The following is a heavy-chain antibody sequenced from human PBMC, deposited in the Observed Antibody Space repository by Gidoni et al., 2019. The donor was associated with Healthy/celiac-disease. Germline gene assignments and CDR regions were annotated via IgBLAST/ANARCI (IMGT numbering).Heavy chain of an antibody. CDR2: ISSSSSYI. D-gene: IGHD3-22*01. CDR1: GFTFSRYS. J-gene: IGHJ6*02. V-gene: IGHV3-21*01. Sequence: EVQLVESGGGLVKPGGSLRLSCAASGFTFSRYSMNWVRQAPGKGLEWVSSISSSSSYIYYADSVKGRFTISRDNAKNSLYLQMNSLRAEDTAVYYCARDQAYYDSSGYYPGGMDVWGQGTTVTVSS. CDR3: ARDQAYYDSSGYYPGGMDV.